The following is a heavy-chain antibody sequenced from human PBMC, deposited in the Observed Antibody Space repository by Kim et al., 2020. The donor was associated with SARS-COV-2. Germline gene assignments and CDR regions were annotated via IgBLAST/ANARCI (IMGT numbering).Heavy chain of an antibody. CDR2: INHSGST. D-gene: IGHD6-25*01. CDR3: ARGQVPSHTSGGSYYFDY. Sequence: SETLSLTCAVYGGSFSGYYWSWIRQPPGKGLEWIGEINHSGSTNYNPSLKSRVTISVDTSKNQFSLKLSSVTAADTAVYYCARGQVPSHTSGGSYYFDYWGQGTLVTVSS. V-gene: IGHV4-34*01. J-gene: IGHJ4*02. CDR1: GGSFSGYY.